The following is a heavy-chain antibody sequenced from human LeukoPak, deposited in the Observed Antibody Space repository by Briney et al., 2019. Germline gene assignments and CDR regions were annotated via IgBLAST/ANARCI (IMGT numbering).Heavy chain of an antibody. J-gene: IGHJ4*02. V-gene: IGHV3-21*01. CDR3: AKDRGAQWELRY. CDR1: GFTFSSYS. D-gene: IGHD1-26*01. Sequence: GGSLRLSCAASGFTFSSYSMNWVRQAPGKGLEWVSSISSSSSYIYYADSVKGRFTISRDNSKNTLYLQMNSLRAEDTAAYYCAKDRGAQWELRYWGQGTLVTVSS. CDR2: ISSSSSYI.